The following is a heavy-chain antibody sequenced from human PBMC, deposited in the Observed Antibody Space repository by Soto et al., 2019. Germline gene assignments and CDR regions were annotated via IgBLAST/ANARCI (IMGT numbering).Heavy chain of an antibody. D-gene: IGHD6-13*01. Sequence: GASVKVSCKASGYTFTSYGISWVRQAPGQGLEWMGWISAYNGNTNYAQKLQGRVTMTTDTSTSTAYMELRSLRSDDTAVYYCARPYSSSWSHDSSAGFDIWGQGIMVTVS. CDR1: GYTFTSYG. CDR2: ISAYNGNT. J-gene: IGHJ3*02. V-gene: IGHV1-18*01. CDR3: ARPYSSSWSHDSSAGFDI.